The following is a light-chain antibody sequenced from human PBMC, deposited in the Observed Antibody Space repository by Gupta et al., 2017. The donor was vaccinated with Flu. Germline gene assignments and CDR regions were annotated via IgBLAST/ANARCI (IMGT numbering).Light chain of an antibody. CDR1: SRHKSYA. V-gene: IGLV4-69*01. J-gene: IGLJ3*02. Sequence: QVTLTQPPSASASLGASVKLTCTLSSRHKSYAIAWHQQQPGRGPRFLLRLNGDSSQTKGDGIPDRFSGSASGADRFLTIFSLQSEDEAVYYCQTWGTGIPKVFGGGTKLTVL. CDR3: QTWGTGIPKV. CDR2: LNGDSSQ.